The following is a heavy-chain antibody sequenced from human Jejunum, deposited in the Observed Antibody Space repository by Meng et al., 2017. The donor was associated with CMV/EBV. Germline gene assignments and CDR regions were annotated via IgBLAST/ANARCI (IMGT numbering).Heavy chain of an antibody. CDR1: GFMFSDYS. CDR3: VREQFLTGSSIDY. V-gene: IGHV3-7*03. D-gene: IGHD6-6*01. Sequence: SGFMFSDYSMTWVRQAPGKGLEWVANIKPDGSEKYYVEYLKGRFTISRDNARNSLYLQMNSLGVGDTAVYYCVREQFLTGSSIDYWGQGTLVTVSS. CDR2: IKPDGSEK. J-gene: IGHJ4*02.